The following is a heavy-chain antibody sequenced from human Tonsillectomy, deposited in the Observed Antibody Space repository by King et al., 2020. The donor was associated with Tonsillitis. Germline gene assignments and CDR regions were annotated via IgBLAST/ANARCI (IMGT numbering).Heavy chain of an antibody. CDR1: GYTFTSYY. J-gene: IGHJ6*02. D-gene: IGHD3-9*01. V-gene: IGHV1-46*03. CDR2: INPSGST. Sequence: VQLVQSGAEVKKPGASVKVSCKASGYTFTSYYMHWVRQAPGQGLEWMGIINPSGSTSYAQNFQGRVTINRDTSTSTVDMELSSLRSEDTAVYYCARDWSYDIVTGTQWYYGMDVWGQGTTVTVSS. CDR3: ARDWSYDIVTGTQWYYGMDV.